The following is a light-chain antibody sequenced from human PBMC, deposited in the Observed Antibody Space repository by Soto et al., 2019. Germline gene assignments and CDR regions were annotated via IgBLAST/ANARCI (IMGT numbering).Light chain of an antibody. J-gene: IGKJ2*01. CDR1: QRVSSNY. V-gene: IGKV3-20*01. CDR2: GVS. Sequence: EIVLTQSPGTLSLSPGARATLSCRASQRVSSNYLAWYQQKPGQAPRLLIYGVSGRPTGIPDRFSGSGSGTEFTLTISRLEPEDFAVYYCQHYGSSLYTFGQGTKLQIK. CDR3: QHYGSSLYT.